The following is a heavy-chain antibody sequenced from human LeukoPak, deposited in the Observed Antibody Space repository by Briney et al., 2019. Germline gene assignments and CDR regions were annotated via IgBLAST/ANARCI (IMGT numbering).Heavy chain of an antibody. V-gene: IGHV4-31*03. CDR3: VRVAGQPDYFDY. CDR1: GGSISSGGYY. J-gene: IGHJ4*02. CDR2: IYYSGST. Sequence: SETLSLTCTVSGGSISSGGYYWSWIRQHPGKGLEWIGYIYYSGSTYYNSSLKSRVIISVDTSKNQFSLKLSSVTAADTAVYYCVRVAGQPDYFDYWGQGTLVTVSS. D-gene: IGHD2-21*01.